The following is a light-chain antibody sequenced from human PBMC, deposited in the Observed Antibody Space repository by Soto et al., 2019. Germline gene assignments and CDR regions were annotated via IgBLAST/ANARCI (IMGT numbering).Light chain of an antibody. CDR2: DVT. J-gene: IGLJ2*01. Sequence: QSALTQPASVSGSPGQSITISCTGTSSDVGAYNYVSWYQQHPGKAPKVMIYDVTNRPSGVSNRFSGSKSGNTASLTISGLQAEDEADYYCSSYTSSGTRVFGGGTKVTVL. CDR3: SSYTSSGTRV. CDR1: SSDVGAYNY. V-gene: IGLV2-14*01.